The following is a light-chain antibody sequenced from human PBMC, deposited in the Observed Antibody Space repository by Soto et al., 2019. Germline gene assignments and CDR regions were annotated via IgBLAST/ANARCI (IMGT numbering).Light chain of an antibody. CDR3: AAWDDSLSALV. Sequence: QSVLAQPPSASGTPGQRVTISCSGSSSNIGSNTVNWYQQLPGTAPKLLIYSDDQRPSGVPDRFSGSKSCTSASLAISGLQSDDEADYYCAAWDDSLSALVFGGGTKLTVL. J-gene: IGLJ3*02. CDR1: SSNIGSNT. V-gene: IGLV1-44*01. CDR2: SDD.